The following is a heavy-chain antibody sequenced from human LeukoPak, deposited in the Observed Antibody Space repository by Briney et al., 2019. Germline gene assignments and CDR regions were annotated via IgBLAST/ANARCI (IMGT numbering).Heavy chain of an antibody. CDR2: IHNSGNS. Sequence: SETLSLTCSVSGDSISGYYWSWIRQPPGKGLEWIAYIHNSGNSNYNPSLKSRVTISADTSKDQFSLKLSSVTAADTAVYYCARASYGSETKPYYFDYWGQGTLVTVSS. D-gene: IGHD3-10*01. V-gene: IGHV4-59*01. J-gene: IGHJ4*02. CDR1: GDSISGYY. CDR3: ARASYGSETKPYYFDY.